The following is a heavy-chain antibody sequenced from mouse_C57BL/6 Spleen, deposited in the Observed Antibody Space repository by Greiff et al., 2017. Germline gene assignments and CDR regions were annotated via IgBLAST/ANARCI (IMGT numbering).Heavy chain of an antibody. D-gene: IGHD1-1*01. Sequence: EVKLVESGGGLVQPKGSLKLSCAASGFTFNTYAMHWVRQAPGKGLEWVARIRSKSSNYATYYADSVKDRFTISRDDSQSMLYLQMNNLKTEDTAMYYCVRETTVVRGYYFDYWGQGTTLTVSS. CDR1: GFTFNTYA. V-gene: IGHV10-3*01. J-gene: IGHJ2*01. CDR3: VRETTVVRGYYFDY. CDR2: IRSKSSNYAT.